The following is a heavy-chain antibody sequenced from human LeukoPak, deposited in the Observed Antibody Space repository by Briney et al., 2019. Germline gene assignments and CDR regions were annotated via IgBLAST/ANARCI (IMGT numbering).Heavy chain of an antibody. CDR2: INPDSGDT. D-gene: IGHD3-3*01. J-gene: IGHJ6*03. V-gene: IGHV1-2*02. CDR3: ARARITIFGVIILVAHNYYYMDG. Sequence: GASETLSLNASGYPFTAYNLHWVRQAPGQRPESMGRINPDSGDTHYAPTFHGPSTMTRATSINTASMEVTRLNSADTAVYFCARARITIFGVIILVAHNYYYMDGWGKGSTVTVSS. CDR1: GYPFTAYN.